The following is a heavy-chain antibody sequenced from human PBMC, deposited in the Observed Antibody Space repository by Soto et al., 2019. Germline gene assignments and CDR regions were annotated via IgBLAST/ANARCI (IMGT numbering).Heavy chain of an antibody. V-gene: IGHV1-69*12. J-gene: IGHJ6*02. CDR1: GGTFSSYA. CDR2: IIPIFGTA. Sequence: QVQLVQSGAEVKKPGSSVKVSCKASGGTFSSYAISWVRQAPGQGLEWMGGIIPIFGTANYAQKFQGRVTITADESTSTAYMELSSLRSEDTAVYYCAQIAVAGMLGYYYGMDDWGQGTTVTVSS. CDR3: AQIAVAGMLGYYYGMDD. D-gene: IGHD6-19*01.